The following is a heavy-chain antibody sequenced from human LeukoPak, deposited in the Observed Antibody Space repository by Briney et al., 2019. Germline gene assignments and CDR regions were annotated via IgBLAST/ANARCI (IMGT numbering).Heavy chain of an antibody. CDR2: ITGSHGRT. CDR3: TKDPNGDYIGAFDP. V-gene: IGHV3-23*01. CDR1: GFTFSSFA. J-gene: IGHJ5*02. D-gene: IGHD4-17*01. Sequence: RGSLRFSCAASGFTFSSFAMTWVRQAPGKGLEWVSSITGSHGRTYTTDSAKGRFTISRDNSQNTLYLQMNSLRAEDTAVYYCTKDPNGDYIGAFDPWGQGTLVTVSS.